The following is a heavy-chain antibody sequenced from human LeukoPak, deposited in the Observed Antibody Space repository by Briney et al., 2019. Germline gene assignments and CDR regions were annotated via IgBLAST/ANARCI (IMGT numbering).Heavy chain of an antibody. CDR1: GGSISSYY. V-gene: IGHV4-59*05. CDR2: IYYSGST. J-gene: IGHJ4*02. D-gene: IGHD3-10*01. CDR3: ARGRYSYYFDY. Sequence: SETLSLTCTVSGGSISSYYWSWIRQPPGKGLEWIGSIYYSGSTYYNPSLKSRVTISVDTSKNQFSLKLSSVTAADTAVYYCARGRYSYYFDYWGQGTLVTVSS.